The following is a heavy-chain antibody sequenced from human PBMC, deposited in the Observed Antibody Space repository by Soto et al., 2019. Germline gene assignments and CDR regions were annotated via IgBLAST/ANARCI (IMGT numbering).Heavy chain of an antibody. D-gene: IGHD3-3*01. CDR3: AHSNYDFWSGYYYFDY. CDR2: IYWNDDK. CDR1: GFSLSTNGVG. Sequence: SGPTLVNPTQTLTLTCTFSGFSLSTNGVGVGWIRQPPGKALEWLALIYWNDDKRYSPSLKSRLTITKDTSKNQVVLTMTNMDPVDTATYYCAHSNYDFWSGYYYFDYWGQGTLVTVSS. J-gene: IGHJ4*02. V-gene: IGHV2-5*01.